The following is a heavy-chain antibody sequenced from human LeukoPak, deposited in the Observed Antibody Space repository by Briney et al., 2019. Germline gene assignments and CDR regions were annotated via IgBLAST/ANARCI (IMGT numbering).Heavy chain of an antibody. CDR1: GFTFSSYG. J-gene: IGHJ4*02. CDR2: ISGSGGST. CDR3: AREDIAVAAPDY. D-gene: IGHD6-19*01. Sequence: GGSLRLSCAASGFTFSSYGMSWVRQAPGKGLEWVSAISGSGGSTYYADSVKGRFTISRDNAKNSLYLQMNSLRAEDTAVYYCAREDIAVAAPDYWGQGTLVTVSS. V-gene: IGHV3-23*01.